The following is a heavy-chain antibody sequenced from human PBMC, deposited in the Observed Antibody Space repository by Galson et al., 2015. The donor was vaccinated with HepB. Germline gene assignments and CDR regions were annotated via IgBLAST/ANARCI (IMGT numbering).Heavy chain of an antibody. V-gene: IGHV3-11*01. J-gene: IGHJ6*04. CDR2: ISSRGYSI. Sequence: SLRLSCAASGFTFSDYYMNWIRQAPGKGLEWVSYISSRGYSIYYADSVKGRFTVSRDNAKNSLNLQMNSLRAEDTAVYYCARWGRAVGSGTSLDVWGKGTAVIVSS. D-gene: IGHD2-2*01. CDR1: GFTFSDYY. CDR3: ARWGRAVGSGTSLDV.